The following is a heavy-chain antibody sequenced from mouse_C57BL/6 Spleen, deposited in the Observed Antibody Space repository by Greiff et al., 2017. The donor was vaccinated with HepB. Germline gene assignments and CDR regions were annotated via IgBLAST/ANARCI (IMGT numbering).Heavy chain of an antibody. J-gene: IGHJ3*01. CDR2: IDPEGGET. D-gene: IGHD2-4*01. V-gene: IGHV14-2*01. Sequence: VQLKQSGAELVKPGASVKLSCTASGFNIKDYYMHWVKQRTEQGLEWIGRIDPEGGETKYAPKFQGKATITADTSSNTAYLQLSSLTSEDTAVYYCARKGDYDVAYWGQGTLVTVSA. CDR3: ARKGDYDVAY. CDR1: GFNIKDYY.